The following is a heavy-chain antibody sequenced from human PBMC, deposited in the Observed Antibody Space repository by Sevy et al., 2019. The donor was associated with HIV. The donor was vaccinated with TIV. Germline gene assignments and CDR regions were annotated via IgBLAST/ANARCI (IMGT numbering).Heavy chain of an antibody. V-gene: IGHV4-39*01. J-gene: IGHJ5*02. Sequence: SETLSLTCTVSGGSISGSSYYWGWIRQPPGKGLEWIGNIYYSGSSYYNPSLNSRVTISVVTSKNQFSLKLTSVTAADTAVYYCAGFEYGDYTNLFDPWGQGTLVTVSS. CDR2: IYYSGSS. D-gene: IGHD4-17*01. CDR3: AGFEYGDYTNLFDP. CDR1: GGSISGSSYY.